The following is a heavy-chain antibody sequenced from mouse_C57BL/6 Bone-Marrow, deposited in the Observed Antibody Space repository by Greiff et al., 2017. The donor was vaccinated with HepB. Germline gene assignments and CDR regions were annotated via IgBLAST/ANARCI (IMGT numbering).Heavy chain of an antibody. CDR1: GNTFTSYW. CDR3: AREDTTYYFDY. D-gene: IGHD1-1*01. J-gene: IGHJ2*01. Sequence: QVQLQQPGAELVMPGASVKLSCKASGNTFTSYWMHWVKQRPGQGLEWIGEIDPSDSYTNYNQKFKGKSTVTVDKSSSTAYMQLSSLTSEDSAVYYCAREDTTYYFDYWGQGTTLTVSS. CDR2: IDPSDSYT. V-gene: IGHV1-69*01.